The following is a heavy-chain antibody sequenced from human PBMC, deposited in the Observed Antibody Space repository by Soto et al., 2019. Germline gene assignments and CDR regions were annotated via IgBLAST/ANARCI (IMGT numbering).Heavy chain of an antibody. CDR3: AKEYYDFWTGYYPFDY. CDR1: GFTFSSYG. Sequence: GGSLRLSCSASGFTFSSYGMHWVRQAPGKGLEWVAVISYDGSNKYYAGSVKGRFTISRDNSKNTLYLQMNSLRAEDTAVYYCAKEYYDFWTGYYPFDYWGQGTLVTVSS. V-gene: IGHV3-30*18. D-gene: IGHD3-3*01. CDR2: ISYDGSNK. J-gene: IGHJ4*02.